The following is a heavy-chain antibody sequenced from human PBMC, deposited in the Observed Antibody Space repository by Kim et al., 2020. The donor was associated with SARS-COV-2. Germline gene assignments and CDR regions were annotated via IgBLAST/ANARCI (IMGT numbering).Heavy chain of an antibody. Sequence: AESVTGRFTISRDNAKNVLYLQMNSLRAEDTALYYCATMYDILTGTYGMDVWGQGTTVTVSS. V-gene: IGHV3-9*01. D-gene: IGHD3-9*01. J-gene: IGHJ6*02. CDR3: ATMYDILTGTYGMDV.